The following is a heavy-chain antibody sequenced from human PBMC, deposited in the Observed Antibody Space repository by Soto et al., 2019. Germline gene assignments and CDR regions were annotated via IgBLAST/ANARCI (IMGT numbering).Heavy chain of an antibody. CDR2: IWYDGSNK. CDR3: ARAYTGRLPRRADYYYALDV. V-gene: IGHV3-33*01. Sequence: GGSLRLSCAASGFTFSSYGMHWVRQAPGKGLEWVAVIWYDGSNKYYADSVKGRFTISRENARNSMFLQMNSVTVGDTAVYYCARAYTGRLPRRADYYYALDVWGQGIMVTVSS. CDR1: GFTFSSYG. J-gene: IGHJ6*02. D-gene: IGHD2-15*01.